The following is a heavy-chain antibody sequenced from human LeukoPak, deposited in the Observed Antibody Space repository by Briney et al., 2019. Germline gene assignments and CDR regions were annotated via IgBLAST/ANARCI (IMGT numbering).Heavy chain of an antibody. CDR3: ARAPYYYGSGSYS. D-gene: IGHD3-10*01. J-gene: IGHJ4*02. V-gene: IGHV4-34*01. Sequence: PPESLSLTCAVYGGSFSGYYWSWIRQPPGKGMEWIGEINHSGSTNYNPCLKSRVTISVDTSKNQFSLKLSSVTAADTAVYYCARAPYYYGSGSYSWGQGTLVTVSS. CDR2: INHSGST. CDR1: GGSFSGYY.